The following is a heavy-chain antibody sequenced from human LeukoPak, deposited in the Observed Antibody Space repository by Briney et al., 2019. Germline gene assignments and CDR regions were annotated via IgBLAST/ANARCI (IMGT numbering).Heavy chain of an antibody. Sequence: SVKVSCKATGGPISGYSITWVRQAPGQGLEWMGGIIPIFGTTKYAQGFQGRVTITTDESTYTVYMELSSLISEDTAVYYCAKPARSYYYGSGTYDAFDIWGQGTMVTVSS. CDR3: AKPARSYYYGSGTYDAFDI. V-gene: IGHV1-69*05. J-gene: IGHJ3*02. CDR2: IIPIFGTT. CDR1: GGPISGYS. D-gene: IGHD3-10*01.